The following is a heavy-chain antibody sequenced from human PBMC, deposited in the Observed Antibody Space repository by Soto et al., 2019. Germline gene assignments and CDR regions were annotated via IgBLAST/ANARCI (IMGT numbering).Heavy chain of an antibody. J-gene: IGHJ4*02. CDR3: ARVSYYYDSSGYHMYYFDY. V-gene: IGHV4-31*03. CDR1: CGSISSGGYY. CDR2: IYYSGST. Sequence: PSETLSLTCTVSCGSISSGGYYWSWIRQHPGKGLEWIGYIYYSGSTYYNPSLKSRVTISVDTSKNQFSLKLSSVTAADTAVYYCARVSYYYDSSGYHMYYFDYWGQGTLVTVSS. D-gene: IGHD3-22*01.